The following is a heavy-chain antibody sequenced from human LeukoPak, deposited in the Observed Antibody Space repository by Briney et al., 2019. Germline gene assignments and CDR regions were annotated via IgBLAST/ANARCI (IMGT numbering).Heavy chain of an antibody. D-gene: IGHD3-22*01. CDR3: ARMYYFESSGYYPFEY. CDR2: ISPGDFDT. CDR1: GYTFNSYW. V-gene: IGHV5-51*01. J-gene: IGHJ4*02. Sequence: GESLKISCQTSGYTFNSYWIGWVRQMPGKGLEWMGSISPGDFDTRYSPSFQGQVTISADKSTTTAYLQWSSLKASDSAMYYCARMYYFESSGYYPFEYWGQGTLVTVSS.